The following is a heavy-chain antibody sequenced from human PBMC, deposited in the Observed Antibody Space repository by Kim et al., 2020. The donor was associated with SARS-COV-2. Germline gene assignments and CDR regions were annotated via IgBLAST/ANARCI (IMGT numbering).Heavy chain of an antibody. CDR2: VSGSGTNT. J-gene: IGHJ4*01. CDR1: GFTFNNYA. D-gene: IGHD1-26*01. CDR3: ASQYGGSYYYFDY. V-gene: IGHV3-23*01. Sequence: GGSLRLSCAASGFTFNNYAMSWVRQAPGKGLEWVSAVSGSGTNTYYADSVRGRFTISRDNSKNTLYLQMNSLRAEDTAVYYCASQYGGSYYYFDYWGHGT.